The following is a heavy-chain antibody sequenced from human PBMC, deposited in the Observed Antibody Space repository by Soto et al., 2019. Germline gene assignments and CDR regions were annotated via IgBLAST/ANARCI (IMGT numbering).Heavy chain of an antibody. J-gene: IGHJ4*02. CDR1: GITASSYY. V-gene: IGHV3-53*01. CDR2: IYAGTIT. Sequence: PGGSLRLSCAVSGITASSYYMSWVRQAAGKGLEWVSVIYAGTITYYADSVKGRFTIYRDNSKNTLNLEMNSLRVEDTAVYYCARIPYDNSGTIFDYWGQGTLVTVSS. CDR3: ARIPYDNSGTIFDY. D-gene: IGHD3-22*01.